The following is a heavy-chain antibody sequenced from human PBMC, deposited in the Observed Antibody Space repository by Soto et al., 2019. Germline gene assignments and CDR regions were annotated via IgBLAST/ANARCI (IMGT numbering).Heavy chain of an antibody. V-gene: IGHV1-69*12. D-gene: IGHD3-10*01. CDR1: GGTFSSCA. CDR2: IIPIFGTA. Sequence: QVQLVQSGAEVKKPGSSVKVSCKASGGTFSSCAMSWVRQAPGQGLEWMGGIIPIFGTANYAEKFQGRGTITADESTSTAYMERSSLRSEDTAVYYWARSGARPGEYYSGMDVWGQGTTVTVSS. J-gene: IGHJ6*02. CDR3: ARSGARPGEYYSGMDV.